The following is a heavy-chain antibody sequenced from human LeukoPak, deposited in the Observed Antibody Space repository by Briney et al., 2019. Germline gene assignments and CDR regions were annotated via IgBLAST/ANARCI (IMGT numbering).Heavy chain of an antibody. CDR3: AKEVGVYCSGGSCYAHY. J-gene: IGHJ4*02. V-gene: IGHV3-23*01. Sequence: GGSLRLSCAASGFTFSSYAMSWVRQAPGKGLEWVSAISGSGGSTYYADSVKGRFTISRDNSKNTLYLQMNSLRAEDTAIYYCAKEVGVYCSGGSCYAHYWGQGTLVTVSS. CDR1: GFTFSSYA. D-gene: IGHD2-15*01. CDR2: ISGSGGST.